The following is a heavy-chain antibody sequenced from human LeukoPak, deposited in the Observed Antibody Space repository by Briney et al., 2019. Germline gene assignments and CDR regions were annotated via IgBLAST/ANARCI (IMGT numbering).Heavy chain of an antibody. CDR1: GFTFSNYA. CDR3: AKWGDYDVLTGYYVSDY. D-gene: IGHD3-9*01. Sequence: GGSLRLSCAASGFTFSNYAMSWVSQAPGKGLEWVSAITGSGANTYYADSVKGRFTISRDNSKNTVFLQMNSLRAEDTAVYYCAKWGDYDVLTGYYVSDYWGQGTLVTVSS. CDR2: ITGSGANT. V-gene: IGHV3-23*01. J-gene: IGHJ4*02.